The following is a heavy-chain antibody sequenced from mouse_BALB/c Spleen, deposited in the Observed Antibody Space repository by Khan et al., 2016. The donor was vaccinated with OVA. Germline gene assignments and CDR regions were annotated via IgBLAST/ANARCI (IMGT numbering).Heavy chain of an antibody. CDR1: GYSITSNYA. V-gene: IGHV3-2*02. Sequence: DMQLQESGPGLVKPSQSLSLTCTVTGYSITSNYAWNWIRQFPGNKLEWMGYISYSGRTSSIPSLKSRISITRDTSKNQFFLQLNSVTTEDTATYYCARGNYYGYAMDYWGQGTSVTVSS. D-gene: IGHD1-1*01. CDR3: ARGNYYGYAMDY. CDR2: ISYSGRT. J-gene: IGHJ4*01.